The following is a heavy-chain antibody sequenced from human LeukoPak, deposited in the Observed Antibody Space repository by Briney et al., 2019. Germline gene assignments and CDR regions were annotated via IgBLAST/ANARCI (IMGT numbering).Heavy chain of an antibody. CDR2: ITNSGTT. D-gene: IGHD6-13*01. V-gene: IGHV4-59*11. CDR1: GESISSHY. Sequence: SETLSLTCNVSGESISSHYWSWTRQSPGKGLEWIGYITNSGTTKFNPSLKSRVTISRDTSKNQFSLQLNSVTPEDTAVYYCARDVQIAAAGRMRTWFDPWGQGTLVTVSS. CDR3: ARDVQIAAAGRMRTWFDP. J-gene: IGHJ5*02.